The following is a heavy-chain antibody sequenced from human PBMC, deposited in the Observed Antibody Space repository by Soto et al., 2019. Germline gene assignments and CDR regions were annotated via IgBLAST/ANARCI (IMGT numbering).Heavy chain of an antibody. J-gene: IGHJ4*02. CDR2: IIPIFGTA. CDR1: GGTFSSYS. V-gene: IGHV1-69*13. CDR3: AIEYISSPPYYPLGY. Sequence: SVKGSCKASGGTFSSYSISWVRQAPGRGLEWMGGIIPIFGTANYTQKFQGRVTITADESTSTAYMELSSLRSEDTAVYYCAIEYISSPPYYPLGYWGQGNLVTVSS. D-gene: IGHD6-6*01.